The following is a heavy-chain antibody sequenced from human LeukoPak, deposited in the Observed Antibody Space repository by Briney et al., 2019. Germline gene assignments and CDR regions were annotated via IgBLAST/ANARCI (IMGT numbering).Heavy chain of an antibody. CDR1: GFTFSSYW. CDR2: INHNGNVN. CDR3: ARVLNTIFGVGPYDY. J-gene: IGHJ4*02. D-gene: IGHD3-3*01. Sequence: GGSLRLSCAASGFTFSSYWMNWARQAPGKGLEWVASINHNGNVNYYVDSVKGRFTISRDNAKNSLYLQMSNLRAEDTAVYFCARVLNTIFGVGPYDYWGQGTLVTVSS. V-gene: IGHV3-7*03.